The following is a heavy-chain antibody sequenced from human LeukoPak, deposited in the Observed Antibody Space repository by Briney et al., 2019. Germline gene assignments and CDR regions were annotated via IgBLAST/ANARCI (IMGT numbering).Heavy chain of an antibody. J-gene: IGHJ4*02. CDR2: ISGSGGST. CDR1: GLTFSRYS. V-gene: IGHV3-23*01. CDR3: AKSVVAGTPYYFDY. D-gene: IGHD6-19*01. Sequence: GGSLRLSCEVSGLTFSRYSMSWVRQVPGKGLEWVSGISGSGGSTYYADSVRGRFTISRDNSKNTLYLQMNSLRAEDTAVYYCAKSVVAGTPYYFDYWGQGTLVTVSS.